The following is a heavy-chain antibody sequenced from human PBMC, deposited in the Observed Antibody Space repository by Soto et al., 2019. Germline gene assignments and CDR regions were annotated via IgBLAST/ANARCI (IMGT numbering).Heavy chain of an antibody. CDR1: GDSISSSTYY. J-gene: IGHJ4*02. V-gene: IGHV4-39*07. Sequence: SETLSLTCTVSGDSISSSTYYWGWIRQPPGKGLEWIGSMFYSGNTYYNPSLKSRVTISIDRSKNQFSLKLSSVTAADTAAYYCARVPDYWGQGILVTVSS. CDR3: ARVPDY. D-gene: IGHD2-2*01. CDR2: MFYSGNT.